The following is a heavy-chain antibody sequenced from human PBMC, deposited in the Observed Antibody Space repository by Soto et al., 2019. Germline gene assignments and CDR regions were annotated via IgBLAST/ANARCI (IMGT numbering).Heavy chain of an antibody. CDR1: GFTFSSYG. CDR2: ISSDGNTK. CDR3: AKEVTVAGDLDY. J-gene: IGHJ4*01. Sequence: GGALRVYCVASGFTFSSYGIHWVRQAPGKGLEWVAVISSDGNTKYYADSMKGRFTISRDNSRNTLYLQMDSLRPEDTAVYYCAKEVTVAGDLDYWGHGTLVPVSS. D-gene: IGHD6-19*01. V-gene: IGHV3-30*18.